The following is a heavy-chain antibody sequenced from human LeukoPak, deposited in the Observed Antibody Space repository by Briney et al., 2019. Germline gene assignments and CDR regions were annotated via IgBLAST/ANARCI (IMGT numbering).Heavy chain of an antibody. V-gene: IGHV3-48*04. D-gene: IGHD6-19*01. J-gene: IGHJ4*02. CDR2: ISSSGSSI. CDR1: GFTFSSYA. Sequence: GGSLRLSCAASGFTFSSYAMSWVRQAPGKGLEWVPYISSSGSSIYDADSVKGRFTISRDNAKNSLYLQMNSLRAEDTAVYYCARQSSGWSFRWGQGTRVTVSS. CDR3: ARQSSGWSFR.